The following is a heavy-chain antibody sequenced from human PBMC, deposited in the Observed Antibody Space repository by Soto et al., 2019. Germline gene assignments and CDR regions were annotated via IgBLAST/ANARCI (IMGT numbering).Heavy chain of an antibody. CDR3: ARACSGYDSANWFDP. Sequence: EASVKVSCKASGYTFTSYGISWVRQAPGQGLEWMGWISAYNGNTNYAQKLQGRVTMTTDTSTSTAYMELRSLRSDDTAVYYCARACSGYDSANWFDPWGQGTLVTVSS. CDR2: ISAYNGNT. D-gene: IGHD5-12*01. CDR1: GYTFTSYG. V-gene: IGHV1-18*01. J-gene: IGHJ5*02.